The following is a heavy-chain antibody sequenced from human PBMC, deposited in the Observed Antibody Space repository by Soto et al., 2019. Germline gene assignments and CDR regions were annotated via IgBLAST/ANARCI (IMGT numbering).Heavy chain of an antibody. V-gene: IGHV3-30-3*01. D-gene: IGHD1-20*01. J-gene: IGHJ4*02. CDR1: GFTFSTHA. Sequence: QVQLVESGGGVVQPGRSLRLSCAASGFTFSTHAMHWVRQAPGKGLECVAIVSFVGSNKYYADSVKGRFTISRDNSKNTLYLQMSGLTPEDTAVYYCARDQTGITTTGGGRIDHWGQGTLVTVSS. CDR3: ARDQTGITTTGGGRIDH. CDR2: VSFVGSNK.